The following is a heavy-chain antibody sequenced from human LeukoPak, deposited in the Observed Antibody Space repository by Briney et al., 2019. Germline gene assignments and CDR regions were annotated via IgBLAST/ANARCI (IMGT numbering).Heavy chain of an antibody. CDR2: IDAGNGNT. V-gene: IGHV1-3*01. CDR3: ARDRDIVVVVAARRAFDI. CDR1: GFTFINYA. J-gene: IGHJ3*02. D-gene: IGHD2-15*01. Sequence: ASVKVSCKASGFTFINYAIHWVRQAPGQGLEWMGWIDAGNGNTKYSQKFQGRVSITRDTSASTAYMELRSLRSDDTAVYYCARDRDIVVVVAARRAFDIWGQGTMVTVSS.